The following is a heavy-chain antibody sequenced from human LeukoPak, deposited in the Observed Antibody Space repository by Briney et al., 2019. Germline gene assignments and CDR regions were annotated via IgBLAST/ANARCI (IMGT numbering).Heavy chain of an antibody. D-gene: IGHD1-26*01. CDR3: AHSRELLRFSGGFDY. J-gene: IGHJ4*02. V-gene: IGHV2-5*01. CDR2: IYWNDDK. CDR1: GFSLSTSGVG. Sequence: SGPTLVNPTQTLTLTCTFSGFSLSTSGVGVGWVHQPPGKALEWLALIYWNDDKRYSPSLKSRLTITKDTSKNQVVLTMTNMDPVDTATYYCAHSRELLRFSGGFDYWGQGTLVTVSS.